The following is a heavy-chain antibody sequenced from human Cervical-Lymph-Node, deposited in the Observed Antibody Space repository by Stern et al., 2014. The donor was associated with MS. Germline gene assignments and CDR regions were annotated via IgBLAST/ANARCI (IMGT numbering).Heavy chain of an antibody. CDR2: IDWDSDN. Sequence: QVTLRESGPALVKPTETLTLTCDFSGFSLNTGTMSVAWIRQAPGKALEWIAVIDWDSDNFYSYSLKTRLTLSKDPSKNQVVLTMTKVSPVDTATYYCARMRGANPHYFDHWGQGILVVVSS. CDR3: ARMRGANPHYFDH. V-gene: IGHV2-70*01. J-gene: IGHJ4*02. D-gene: IGHD2-8*01. CDR1: GFSLNTGTMS.